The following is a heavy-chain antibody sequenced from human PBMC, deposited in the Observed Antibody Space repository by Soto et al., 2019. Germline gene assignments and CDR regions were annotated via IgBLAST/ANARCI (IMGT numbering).Heavy chain of an antibody. CDR3: ARIYDFWSGLYYMDV. V-gene: IGHV1-69*02. D-gene: IGHD3-3*01. CDR2: FIPILGIA. Sequence: SLKVSCKASGGTFSSYTISWVRQAPGQGLEWMGRFIPILGIANYAQKFQGRVTITADKSTSTAYMELSSLRSEDTAVYYCARIYDFWSGLYYMDVWGKGTTVTVSS. CDR1: GGTFSSYT. J-gene: IGHJ6*03.